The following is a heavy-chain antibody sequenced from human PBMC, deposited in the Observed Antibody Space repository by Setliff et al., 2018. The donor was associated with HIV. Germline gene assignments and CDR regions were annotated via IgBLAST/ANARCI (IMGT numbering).Heavy chain of an antibody. D-gene: IGHD3-16*01. CDR3: ATERWLYQNFDS. Sequence: SETLSLTCTVSGGSISTYYWSWIRQPPGKGLEWIGSIYFTGNTNYNPSLKSRVTMSVDTSKNQFSLNLNSVTATDTAIYYCATERWLYQNFDSWGQGTQVTVSS. CDR1: GGSISTYY. CDR2: IYFTGNT. V-gene: IGHV4-59*08. J-gene: IGHJ4*02.